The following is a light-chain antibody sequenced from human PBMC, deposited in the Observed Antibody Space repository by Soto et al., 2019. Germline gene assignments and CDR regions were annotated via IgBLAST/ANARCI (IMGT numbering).Light chain of an antibody. CDR1: QSLVHSDGNTY. Sequence: DIVMTQTPLSSPVTLGQPASISCRSSQSLVHSDGNTYLSWLQQRPDQPPRLLIYKISNRLSGVPDRFSGSGEGTDFTLKIRKVEAEDVGVYYGMPATQSSFAFGGGTKVDI. CDR2: KIS. V-gene: IGKV2-24*01. J-gene: IGKJ4*01. CDR3: MPATQSSFA.